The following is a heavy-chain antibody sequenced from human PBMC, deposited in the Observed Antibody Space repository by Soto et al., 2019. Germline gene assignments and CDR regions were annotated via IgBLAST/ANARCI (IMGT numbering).Heavy chain of an antibody. Sequence: GGSLRLSCAASGFTFSSYWMSWVRQAPGKGLEWVANIKQDGSEKYYVDSVKGRFTISRDNTKNSLYLQMNSLRAEDTAVYYCASNFYAPDAFDIWGQGTMVTVSS. J-gene: IGHJ3*02. CDR2: IKQDGSEK. D-gene: IGHD3-3*01. CDR1: GFTFSSYW. V-gene: IGHV3-7*03. CDR3: ASNFYAPDAFDI.